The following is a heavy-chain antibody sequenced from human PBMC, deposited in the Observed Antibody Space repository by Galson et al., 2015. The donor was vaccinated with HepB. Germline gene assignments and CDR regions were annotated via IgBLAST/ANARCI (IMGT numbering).Heavy chain of an antibody. V-gene: IGHV3-30*04. J-gene: IGHJ5*02. Sequence: SLRLSCAASGFNFSNYAMHWVRQAPGKGLEWVSLISYDGSKEYYADSVKGRFTISRDKSKRTMNLQMNSLTPEDTAAYYWARVNWRDELGNWHNPWGQGTLVTVSS. CDR3: ARVNWRDELGNWHNP. CDR1: GFNFSNYA. CDR2: ISYDGSKE. D-gene: IGHD1-1*01.